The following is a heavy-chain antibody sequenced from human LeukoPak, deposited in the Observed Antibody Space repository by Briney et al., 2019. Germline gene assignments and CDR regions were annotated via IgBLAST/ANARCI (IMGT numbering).Heavy chain of an antibody. Sequence: GGSLRLSCAASGFTFSSYGMHWVRQAPGKGLAWVSYISSSGSTIYYADSVKGRFTISRGNAKNSLYLQMNSLRAEDTAVYYCARDSESGWSDYWGQGTLVTVSS. J-gene: IGHJ4*02. CDR1: GFTFSSYG. D-gene: IGHD6-19*01. CDR3: ARDSESGWSDY. V-gene: IGHV3-48*04. CDR2: ISSSGSTI.